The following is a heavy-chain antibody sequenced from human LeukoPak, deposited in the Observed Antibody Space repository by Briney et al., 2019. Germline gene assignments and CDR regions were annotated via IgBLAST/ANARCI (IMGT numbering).Heavy chain of an antibody. D-gene: IGHD2-8*01. CDR2: INPSGGST. CDR3: AREYYCTTGVCYPPNWFDP. J-gene: IGHJ5*02. V-gene: IGHV1-46*01. CDR1: GYTFTSYY. Sequence: GASVKVSCKASGYTFTSYYMHWVRQAPGQGLEWMGIINPSGGSTSYAQKFQGRVTMTRNTSISTAYMELSSLRSEDTAVYYCAREYYCTTGVCYPPNWFDPWGQGTLVTVSS.